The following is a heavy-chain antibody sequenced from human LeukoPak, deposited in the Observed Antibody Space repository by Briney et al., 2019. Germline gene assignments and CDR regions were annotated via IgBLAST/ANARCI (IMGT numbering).Heavy chain of an antibody. CDR2: IWYGGSNK. Sequence: SCKASGFTFSSYGMHWVRQAPGKGLEWVAVIWYGGSNKYYADSVKGRFTISRDNSKNTLYLQMNSLRAEDTAVYYCAAVGYSSSGFDYWGQGTLVTVSS. J-gene: IGHJ4*02. D-gene: IGHD6-6*01. V-gene: IGHV3-33*01. CDR3: AAVGYSSSGFDY. CDR1: GFTFSSYG.